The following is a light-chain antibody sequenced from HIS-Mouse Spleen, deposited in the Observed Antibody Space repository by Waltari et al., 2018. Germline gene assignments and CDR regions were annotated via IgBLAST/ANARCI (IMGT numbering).Light chain of an antibody. Sequence: EIVLTQSPATLSLSPGERATLSCRASQSVSSYLAWYQQKPGQAPRLFIYDASNRATGIPARFSGSGSGTDFTLTISSLEPEDFAVYYCQQRSNWRFGPGTKVDIK. J-gene: IGKJ3*01. CDR2: DAS. CDR1: QSVSSY. CDR3: QQRSNWR. V-gene: IGKV3-11*01.